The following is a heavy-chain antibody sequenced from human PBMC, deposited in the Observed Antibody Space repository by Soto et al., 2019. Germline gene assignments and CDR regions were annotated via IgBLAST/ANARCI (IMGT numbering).Heavy chain of an antibody. CDR2: INPNSGGT. CDR1: GYTFTGYY. V-gene: IGHV1-2*02. J-gene: IGHJ3*02. D-gene: IGHD4-4*01. CDR3: ARGGKERLHPLGDAFDI. Sequence: SGKVSFKASGYTFTGYYMHWVRQAPGQGLEWMGWINPNSGGTNYAQKFQGRVTMTRDTSISTAYMELSRLRSDDTAVYYCARGGKERLHPLGDAFDIWGQGTMVTVSS.